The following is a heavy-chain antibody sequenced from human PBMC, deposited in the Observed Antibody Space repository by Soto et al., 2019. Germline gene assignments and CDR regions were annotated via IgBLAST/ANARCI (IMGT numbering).Heavy chain of an antibody. CDR3: AKDHTVVISNAFDI. CDR1: GFTFSSYA. CDR2: ISDSGTGT. V-gene: IGHV3-23*01. D-gene: IGHD3-22*01. Sequence: EVQILESGGGLVQPGGSLLLSCAASGFTFSSYAMYWFRQAPGKGLAWVSGISDSGTGTYYADSVKGRFTISRDNSKNTVYLQMKSLRAEDTAVYYCAKDHTVVISNAFDIWGQGTMVNVSS. J-gene: IGHJ3*02.